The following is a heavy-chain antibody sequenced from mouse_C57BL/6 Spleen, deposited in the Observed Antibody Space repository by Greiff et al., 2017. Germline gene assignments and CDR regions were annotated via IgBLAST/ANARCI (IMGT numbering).Heavy chain of an antibody. V-gene: IGHV5-6*01. CDR1: GFTFSSYG. Sequence: VQLKESGGDLVKPGGSLKLSCAASGFTFSSYGMSWVRQTPDKRLEWVATISSGGSYTYYPDSVKGRFTISRDNAKNTLYLQMSSLKSEDTAMYYCARPLTGFYAMDYWGQGTSGTVSS. CDR2: ISSGGSYT. CDR3: ARPLTGFYAMDY. D-gene: IGHD4-1*01. J-gene: IGHJ4*01.